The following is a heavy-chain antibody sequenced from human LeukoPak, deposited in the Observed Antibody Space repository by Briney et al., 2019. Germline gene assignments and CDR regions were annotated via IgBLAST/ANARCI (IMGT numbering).Heavy chain of an antibody. J-gene: IGHJ3*02. V-gene: IGHV1-2*04. D-gene: IGHD3-22*01. Sequence: ASVKVSCKASGYTFTGYYMHWVRQAPGQGLEWMGWINPNSGGTNYAQKFQGWVTMTRDTSISTAYMELSRLRSDDTAVYYCAREVFYYDSSGRSPGAFDIWGQGTMVTVSS. CDR3: AREVFYYDSSGRSPGAFDI. CDR1: GYTFTGYY. CDR2: INPNSGGT.